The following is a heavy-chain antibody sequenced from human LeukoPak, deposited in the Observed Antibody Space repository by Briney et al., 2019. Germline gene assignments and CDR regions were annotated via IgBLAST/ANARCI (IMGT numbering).Heavy chain of an antibody. CDR3: ARGRGGSGSYYNMDI. Sequence: GGSLRLSCAASGFTFSTYGMHWVRQAPGKGLEWVAFIRYDGSNKYYADSVKGRFTISRDNSKNTLYLQMSSLRAEDTAVYYCARGRGGSGSYYNMDIWGQGTVVTVSS. J-gene: IGHJ3*02. CDR1: GFTFSTYG. V-gene: IGHV3-30*02. CDR2: IRYDGSNK. D-gene: IGHD3-10*01.